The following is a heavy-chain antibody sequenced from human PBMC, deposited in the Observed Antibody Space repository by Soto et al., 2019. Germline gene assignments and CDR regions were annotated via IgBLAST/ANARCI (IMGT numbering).Heavy chain of an antibody. CDR3: ATDSSYYYDSSAYYSNWFDP. D-gene: IGHD3-22*01. CDR1: GGSISGSSDY. CDR2: IFYSGST. V-gene: IGHV4-39*01. J-gene: IGHJ5*02. Sequence: SETLSLTCTVSGGSISGSSDYWGWIRQPPGKGLEWIGNIFYSGSTYYNPSLKSRVTISVDKSKNKFSLKLTSVTAADTSVYYCATDSSYYYDSSAYYSNWFDPWGQGMLVTVSS.